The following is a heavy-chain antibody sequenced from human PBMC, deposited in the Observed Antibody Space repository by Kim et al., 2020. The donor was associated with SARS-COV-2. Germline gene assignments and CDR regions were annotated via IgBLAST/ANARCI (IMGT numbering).Heavy chain of an antibody. Sequence: GGSLRLFCSASGFTFSSYSMNWVRQAPGKGLEWVSYITSSSSTIYYAASVKGRFTISRDNAQNSLFLQMKSLRAEDTAVYYCVRAWSASTFGYHYLGQGT. CDR1: GFTFSSYS. J-gene: IGHJ4*02. CDR3: VRAWSASTFGYHY. D-gene: IGHD5-18*01. CDR2: ITSSSSTI. V-gene: IGHV3-48*04.